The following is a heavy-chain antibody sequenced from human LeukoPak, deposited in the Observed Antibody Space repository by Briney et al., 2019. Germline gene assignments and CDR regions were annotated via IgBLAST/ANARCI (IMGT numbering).Heavy chain of an antibody. CDR1: GYSISSGYY. Sequence: ETLSLTCTVSGYSISSGYYWGWIRQPPGKGLEWIGSIYHSGSTYYNPSLKSRVTISVDTSKNQFSLKLSSVTAADTAVYYCARESAVGGWFDPWGQGTLVTVSS. V-gene: IGHV4-38-2*02. D-gene: IGHD3-16*01. CDR3: ARESAVGGWFDP. CDR2: IYHSGST. J-gene: IGHJ5*02.